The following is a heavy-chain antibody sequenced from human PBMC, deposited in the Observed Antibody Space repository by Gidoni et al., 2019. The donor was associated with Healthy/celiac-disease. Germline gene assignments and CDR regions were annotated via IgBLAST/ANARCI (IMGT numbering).Heavy chain of an antibody. D-gene: IGHD3-3*01. CDR1: GGTFSSYA. J-gene: IGHJ6*03. V-gene: IGHV1-69*06. CDR2: IIPIFGTA. Sequence: EVKKPGSSVKVSCKASGGTFSSYAISWVRQAPGQGLEWMGGIIPIFGTANYAQKFQGRVTITADKSTSTAYMELSSLRSEDTAVYYCASSLLRFLEWSTGYYYYYMDVWGKGTTVTVSS. CDR3: ASSLLRFLEWSTGYYYYYMDV.